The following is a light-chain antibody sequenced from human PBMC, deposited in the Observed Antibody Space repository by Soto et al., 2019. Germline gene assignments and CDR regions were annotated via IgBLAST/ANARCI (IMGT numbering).Light chain of an antibody. J-gene: IGKJ1*01. CDR3: QQYGGTPKT. CDR2: GVS. V-gene: IGKV3-20*01. CDR1: QSVSGNN. Sequence: EIVLTQSPGTLSLSPGQRATLSCRASQSVSGNNLAWYQQKPGQAPRLLIFGVSSRATGIPDRFSGSGSGTDFTLTISRVAGEDFAVYYCQQYGGTPKTFGQGTKVDIK.